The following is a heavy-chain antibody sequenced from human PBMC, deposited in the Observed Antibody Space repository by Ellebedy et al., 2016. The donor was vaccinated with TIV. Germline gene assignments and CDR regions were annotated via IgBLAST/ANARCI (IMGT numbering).Heavy chain of an antibody. V-gene: IGHV5-51*01. CDR3: ARPSDWNDGYFHY. CDR1: GYTFTNYW. D-gene: IGHD1-1*01. J-gene: IGHJ4*02. Sequence: PGGSLRLSCKASGYTFTNYWIGRVRQMPGKGLEWTGIIYPTDSDTRYSPSFQGQVTISADKSISTAYLQWNSLKASDTAMFYCARPSDWNDGYFHYWGQGTLVTVSS. CDR2: IYPTDSDT.